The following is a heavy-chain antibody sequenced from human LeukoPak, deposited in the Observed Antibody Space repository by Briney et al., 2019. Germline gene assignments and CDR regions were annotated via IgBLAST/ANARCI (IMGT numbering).Heavy chain of an antibody. D-gene: IGHD6-13*01. CDR1: GFAFGSEA. CDR3: AKDFSSSWYNAFDI. Sequence: GGSLRLSCAVSGFAFGSEAMSWVRQSPARGLEWVASISPGGGTTYYADYVKGRFTISRDNSKNTLYLQMNSLRAEDTAVYYCAKDFSSSWYNAFDIWGQGTMVTVSS. CDR2: ISPGGGTT. J-gene: IGHJ3*02. V-gene: IGHV3-23*01.